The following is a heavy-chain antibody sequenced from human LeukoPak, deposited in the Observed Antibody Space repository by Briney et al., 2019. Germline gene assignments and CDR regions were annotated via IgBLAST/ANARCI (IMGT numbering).Heavy chain of an antibody. Sequence: GGSLRLSCAASGFTFSSYEMNWVRQAPGKGLEWVSYISSSGSAMYYADSVTGRFTISRDNAKNSLYLQMNSLRADDTAIYYCVNGAAAPYWSQRSLVTVSS. CDR2: ISSSGSAM. CDR3: VNGAAAPY. D-gene: IGHD6-13*01. CDR1: GFTFSSYE. V-gene: IGHV3-48*03. J-gene: IGHJ4*02.